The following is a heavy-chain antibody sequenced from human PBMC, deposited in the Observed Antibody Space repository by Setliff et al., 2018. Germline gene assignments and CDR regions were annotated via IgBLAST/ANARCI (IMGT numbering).Heavy chain of an antibody. J-gene: IGHJ4*02. CDR3: TTDGGFGENYFDY. CDR1: GFTFSSYW. Sequence: GGSLRLSCAASGFTFSSYWMRWVRQAPGKGLVWVSRSNSDGSSTSYADSVKGRFTISRDNAKNTLYLQMNSLRAEDTGVYYCTTDGGFGENYFDYWGQGTLVTVSS. D-gene: IGHD3-10*01. CDR2: SNSDGSST. V-gene: IGHV3-74*01.